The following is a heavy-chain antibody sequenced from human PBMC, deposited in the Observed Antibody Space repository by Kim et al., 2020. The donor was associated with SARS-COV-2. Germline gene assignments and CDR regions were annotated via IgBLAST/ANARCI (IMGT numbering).Heavy chain of an antibody. J-gene: IGHJ4*02. CDR1: GGSFSGYY. CDR3: ARLVNTAMARNPIDY. Sequence: SETLSLTCAVYGGSFSGYYWSWIRQPPGKGLEWIGEINHSGSTNYNPSLKSRVTISVDTSKNQFSLKLSSVTAADTAVYYCARLVNTAMARNPIDYWGQGTLVTVSS. V-gene: IGHV4-34*01. D-gene: IGHD5-18*01. CDR2: INHSGST.